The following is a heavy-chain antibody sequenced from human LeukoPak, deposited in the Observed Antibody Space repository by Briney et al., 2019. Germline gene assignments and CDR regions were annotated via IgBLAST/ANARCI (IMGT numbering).Heavy chain of an antibody. CDR3: ARHTYYYDSSGYYTSYYFDY. J-gene: IGHJ4*02. CDR1: GGSISSGGYY. V-gene: IGHV4-31*03. CDR2: IYYSGST. D-gene: IGHD3-22*01. Sequence: SETLSLTCTVSGGSISSGGYYWSWIRQHPGKGLERIGYIYYSGSTYYNPSLKSRVTISVDTSKNQFSLKLSSVTAADTAVYYCARHTYYYDSSGYYTSYYFDYWGQGTLVTVSS.